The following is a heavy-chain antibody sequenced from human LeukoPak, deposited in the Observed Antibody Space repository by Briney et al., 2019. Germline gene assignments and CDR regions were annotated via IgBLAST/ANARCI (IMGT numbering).Heavy chain of an antibody. V-gene: IGHV3-21*01. CDR3: ARADRRGVTVTIINWFDP. J-gene: IGHJ5*02. Sequence: GGSLRLSCAASGFTFSSYSMDWVRQAPGKGLEWVSSISSSSSYIYYADSVKGRFTISRDNAKNSLYLQMNSLRAEDTAVYYCARADRRGVTVTIINWFDPWGQGTLVTVSS. CDR1: GFTFSSYS. CDR2: ISSSSSYI. D-gene: IGHD4-17*01.